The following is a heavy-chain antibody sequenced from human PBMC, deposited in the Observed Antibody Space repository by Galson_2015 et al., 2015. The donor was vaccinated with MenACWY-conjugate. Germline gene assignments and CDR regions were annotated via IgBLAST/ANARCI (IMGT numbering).Heavy chain of an antibody. V-gene: IGHV1-3*01. Sequence: VKVSCKASGYSFTSYAMHWVRQAPGQRLEWMGWINAGNGNTRYSQKFQGRVTITRDTSASTVYMELSSLRSEDTAVYYCARASYYYASGSPDTLDYWGQGTLVTVSS. CDR1: GYSFTSYA. CDR3: ARASYYYASGSPDTLDY. CDR2: INAGNGNT. D-gene: IGHD3-10*01. J-gene: IGHJ4*02.